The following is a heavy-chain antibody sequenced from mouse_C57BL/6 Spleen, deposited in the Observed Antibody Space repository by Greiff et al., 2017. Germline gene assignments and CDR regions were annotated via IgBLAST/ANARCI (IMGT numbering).Heavy chain of an antibody. CDR1: GYTFTDHT. Sequence: VQLQQSDAELVKPGASVQISCKVSGYTFTDHTIHWMKQRPEQGLEWIGYIYPRDGSTKYNEKFKGKATLTADKSSSTAYMQLNSLTSEDSAVYFCARGGLGRDYAMDYWGQGTSVTVSS. J-gene: IGHJ4*01. V-gene: IGHV1-78*01. CDR2: IYPRDGST. CDR3: ARGGLGRDYAMDY. D-gene: IGHD4-1*01.